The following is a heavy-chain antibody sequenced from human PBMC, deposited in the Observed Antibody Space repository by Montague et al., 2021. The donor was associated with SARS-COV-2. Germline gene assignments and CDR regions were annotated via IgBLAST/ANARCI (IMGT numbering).Heavy chain of an antibody. D-gene: IGHD2-15*01. Sequence: SETLSLTCAVDGGSFTGYSWNWIRQPPGKGLEWIGEVKHTGGTNYNPSLKSRVTISIDMSKNQFSLNLESVTAADTAVYYCARHVSSSWHRFEYWGQGTLVTVSS. V-gene: IGHV4-34*01. CDR3: ARHVSSSWHRFEY. CDR2: VKHTGGT. CDR1: GGSFTGYS. J-gene: IGHJ4*02.